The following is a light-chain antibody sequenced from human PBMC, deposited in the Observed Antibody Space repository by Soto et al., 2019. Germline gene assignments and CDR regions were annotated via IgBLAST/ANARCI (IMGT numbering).Light chain of an antibody. Sequence: DIQMTQSPSSLSASVGDRVTLTCRASQSIRSYLNWYQQKPGKAPKLLIYGASSLQSGVPSRFSGSGSGTDFTLTISSLQTEEFATYYCQQTYITPWTFGQGTKVEIK. CDR2: GAS. CDR1: QSIRSY. J-gene: IGKJ1*01. CDR3: QQTYITPWT. V-gene: IGKV1-39*01.